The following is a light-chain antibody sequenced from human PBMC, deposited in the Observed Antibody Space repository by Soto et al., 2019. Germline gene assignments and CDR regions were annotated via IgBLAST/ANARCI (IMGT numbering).Light chain of an antibody. J-gene: IGLJ1*01. CDR1: SSDGGSYNR. Sequence: SAQSHVRYVSRSRGQSYAIYSTGTSSDGGSYNRVSLYQQPPGTAPKLMIYDVSDRPSGVPDRFSGSKSGNTASLTISGLQAEDEADYYSSSYTSSSTSVVGTGTKSPS. V-gene: IGLV2-18*02. CDR3: SSYTSSSTSV. CDR2: DVS.